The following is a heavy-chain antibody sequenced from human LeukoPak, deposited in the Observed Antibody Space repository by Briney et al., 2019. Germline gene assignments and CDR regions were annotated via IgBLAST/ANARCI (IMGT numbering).Heavy chain of an antibody. V-gene: IGHV1-69*04. CDR1: GGTFSSYA. CDR2: IIPILGIA. Sequence: SVKVSCKASGGTFSSYAISWVRQAPGQSLEWMGRIIPILGIANYAQKFQGRVTITADKSTSTAYMELSSLRSEDTAVYYCASFYGSGSYPTLAPPDVWGQGTTVTVSS. D-gene: IGHD3-10*01. J-gene: IGHJ6*02. CDR3: ASFYGSGSYPTLAPPDV.